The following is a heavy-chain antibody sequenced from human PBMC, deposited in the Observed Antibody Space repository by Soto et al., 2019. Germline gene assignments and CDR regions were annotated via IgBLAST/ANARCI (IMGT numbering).Heavy chain of an antibody. Sequence: GGSLRLSCPASGFSFSSYGMHWVRQAPGKGLDWVAVIWYDGSNKYYAESVKGRFTISRDNSKNTLYVQMNSLTVEDTAVYYCARAQYTGSYLDACDVCGQGTMVTV. CDR3: ARAQYTGSYLDACDV. CDR2: IWYDGSNK. D-gene: IGHD1-26*01. V-gene: IGHV3-33*03. CDR1: GFSFSSYG. J-gene: IGHJ3*01.